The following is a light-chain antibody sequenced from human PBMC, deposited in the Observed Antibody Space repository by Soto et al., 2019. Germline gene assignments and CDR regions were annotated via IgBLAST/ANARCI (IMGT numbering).Light chain of an antibody. CDR1: SSDVGGYYY. CDR2: QVS. Sequence: QSALTQPASVSGSPGQSITISCTGTSSDVGGYYYVSWYQHHPGKAPKLMIYQVSNRPSGVSSRFSGSKSGNTASLTISGLQAEDEADYYCISYTGSSTSYVFGSGTKLTVL. CDR3: ISYTGSSTSYV. V-gene: IGLV2-14*01. J-gene: IGLJ1*01.